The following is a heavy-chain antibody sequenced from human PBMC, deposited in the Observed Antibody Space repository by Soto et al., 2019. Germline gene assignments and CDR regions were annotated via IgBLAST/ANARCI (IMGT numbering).Heavy chain of an antibody. V-gene: IGHV4-4*02. CDR2: IYHIGST. D-gene: IGHD3-22*01. J-gene: IGHJ4*02. Sequence: QVQLQESGPGLVKPSGTLSLTCAVSGGSISSSNWWSWVRQPPGKGLEWIGEIYHIGSTNYNPSLKSRVTIAVDKAKNQFSLKLSTVTAADTAVYYCARAVGYYDSSGYCHHFDYWGQGPLVTVSS. CDR3: ARAVGYYDSSGYCHHFDY. CDR1: GGSISSSNW.